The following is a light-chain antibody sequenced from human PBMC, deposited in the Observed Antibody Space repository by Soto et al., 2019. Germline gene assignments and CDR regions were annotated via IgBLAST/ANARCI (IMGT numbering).Light chain of an antibody. Sequence: ETVMTQSPATLSVSPGERATLSCRASQSVSTNLAWYQQKPGQAPRLLIYGTSTRATGIPARFSGSGSGTEFTLTINSLQSEEFSVYYCQQYNNWPLTFGGGTRVEIK. CDR3: QQYNNWPLT. V-gene: IGKV3-15*01. CDR1: QSVSTN. CDR2: GTS. J-gene: IGKJ4*01.